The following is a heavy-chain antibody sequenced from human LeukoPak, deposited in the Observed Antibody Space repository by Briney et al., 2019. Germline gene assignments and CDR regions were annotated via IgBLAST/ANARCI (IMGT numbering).Heavy chain of an antibody. D-gene: IGHD3-3*01. CDR2: IYYSGST. J-gene: IGHJ5*02. V-gene: IGHV4-39*01. Sequence: SQTLSLTCTVSGGSISSSSYYWGWIRQPPGKGLEWIGSIYYSGSTDYNPSLKSRVTISVDTSKNQFSLKLSSVTAADTAVYYCARGCYDFWSGYPTRGGWFDPWGQGTLVTVSS. CDR3: ARGCYDFWSGYPTRGGWFDP. CDR1: GGSISSSSYY.